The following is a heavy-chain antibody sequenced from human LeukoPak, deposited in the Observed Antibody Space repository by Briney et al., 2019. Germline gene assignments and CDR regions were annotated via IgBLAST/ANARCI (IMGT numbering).Heavy chain of an antibody. J-gene: IGHJ4*02. CDR3: ARDMKGNLDY. D-gene: IGHD3-16*01. V-gene: IGHV3-7*01. CDR2: INQDGSTK. CDR1: GFTFSNAW. Sequence: GGSLRLSCAASGFTFSNAWMARVRQAPGKGLEWVASINQDGSTKQYVDSVRGRFTISRDNAKNSLYLQMNSLRAEDTGLYHCARDMKGNLDYWGQGTLVTVSS.